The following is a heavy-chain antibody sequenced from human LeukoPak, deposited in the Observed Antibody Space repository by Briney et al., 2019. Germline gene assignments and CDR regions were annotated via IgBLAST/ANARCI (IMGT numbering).Heavy chain of an antibody. J-gene: IGHJ4*02. CDR1: GYSISSGYY. D-gene: IGHD2-21*02. CDR2: IYHSGST. Sequence: SETLSLTCTVSGYSISSGYYWGWIRQPPGKGLEWIGSIYHSGSTYYNPSLKSRVTISVDTSKNQFSLKLSSVTAADTAVYYCAREGDARDYFDYWGQGTLVTVSS. V-gene: IGHV4-38-2*02. CDR3: AREGDARDYFDY.